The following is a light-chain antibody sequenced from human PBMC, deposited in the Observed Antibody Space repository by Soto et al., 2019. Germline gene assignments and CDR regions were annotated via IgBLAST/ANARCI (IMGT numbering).Light chain of an antibody. CDR3: QSADTSGTHRV. CDR2: TDS. V-gene: IGLV3-25*02. CDR1: ALPKQY. J-gene: IGLJ2*01. Sequence: SYELTQPPSVSVSPGQTARITCSGDALPKQYAYWYQQKPGQAPVLVIYTDSQRPSGIPERISGSSSGTTVTLTISGVQAEDEDDYYCQSADTSGTHRVFGGGTKLTVL.